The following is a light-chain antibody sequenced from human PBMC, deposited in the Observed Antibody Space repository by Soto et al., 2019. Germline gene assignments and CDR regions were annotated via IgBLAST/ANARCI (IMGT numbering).Light chain of an antibody. J-gene: IGKJ5*01. CDR1: QGITNR. CDR2: ESS. V-gene: IGKV1D-12*01. CDR3: QQANSFPIT. Sequence: DIQMTQSPSSVSASVGDRVTITCRASQGITNRLAWYQQKPGKAPKLLIYESSSLQSGVTSRISGSGSGTDFTLTIRSLQPEDFATYYCQQANSFPITFGQGTRLEIK.